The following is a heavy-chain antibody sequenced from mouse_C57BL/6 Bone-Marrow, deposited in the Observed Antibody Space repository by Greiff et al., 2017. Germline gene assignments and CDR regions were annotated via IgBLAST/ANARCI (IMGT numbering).Heavy chain of an antibody. D-gene: IGHD3-2*02. V-gene: IGHV1-74*01. CDR1: GYTFTSYW. CDR2: LHPSDSDT. Sequence: QVQLQQPGAELVKPGASVKVSCKASGYTFTSYWMHWVKQRPGQGLEWIGRLHPSDSDTNYNQKFKGKATLTVDKSSSTAYLQLSSLTSEDSAVYYCAMGQLRLQDAMDYWGQGTSVTVSS. CDR3: AMGQLRLQDAMDY. J-gene: IGHJ4*01.